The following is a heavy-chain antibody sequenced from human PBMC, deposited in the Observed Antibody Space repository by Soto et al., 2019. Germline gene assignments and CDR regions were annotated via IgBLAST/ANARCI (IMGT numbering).Heavy chain of an antibody. Sequence: GGSLRLSCAASGFTFDDYAMHWVRQAPGKGLEWVSGISWNSGSIGYADSVKGRFTISRDNAKNSLYLQMNSLRAEDMALYYCAKDISRYCSSTSCYFGFDCWGQGTLVTVSS. CDR2: ISWNSGSI. J-gene: IGHJ4*02. V-gene: IGHV3-9*03. CDR1: GFTFDDYA. CDR3: AKDISRYCSSTSCYFGFDC. D-gene: IGHD2-2*01.